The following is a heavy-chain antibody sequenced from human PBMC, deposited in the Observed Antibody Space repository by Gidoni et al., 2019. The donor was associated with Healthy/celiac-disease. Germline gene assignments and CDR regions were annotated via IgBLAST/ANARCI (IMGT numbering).Heavy chain of an antibody. J-gene: IGHJ6*02. CDR3: ARGMGYYDSSGYPQDYYYYGMDV. CDR2: IIPIFGTA. Sequence: QVQLVQSGAEVKKPGSSVTVSCKASGGTFSSYAISWVRQAPGQGLEWMGGIIPIFGTANYAQKFQGRVTITADESTSTAYMELSSLRSEDTAVYYCARGMGYYDSSGYPQDYYYYGMDVWGQGTTVTVSS. V-gene: IGHV1-69*01. CDR1: GGTFSSYA. D-gene: IGHD3-22*01.